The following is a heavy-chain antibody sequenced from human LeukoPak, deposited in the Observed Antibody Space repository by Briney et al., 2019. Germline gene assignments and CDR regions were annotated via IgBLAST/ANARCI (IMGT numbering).Heavy chain of an antibody. J-gene: IGHJ6*03. V-gene: IGHV3-33*01. Sequence: GGSLRLSCAASGFTFSSYGMHWVRQAPGKGLEWVSDIWYDGSNKYYADSVKGRSTISRDNSKNTLYLQMNSLRAEDTAVYYCARASHPYYNYYYMDVWGKGATVTVSS. CDR1: GFTFSSYG. CDR2: IWYDGSNK. CDR3: ARASHPYYNYYYMDV.